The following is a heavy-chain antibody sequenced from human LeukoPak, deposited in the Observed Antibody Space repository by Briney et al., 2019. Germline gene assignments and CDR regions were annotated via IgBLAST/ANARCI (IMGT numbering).Heavy chain of an antibody. CDR3: TRGGSSSGAFDI. Sequence: HPGGSLTLPCAAPGSTSSGPPTHWVRPPSGKGREWVGRIRSKANSYATAYAASVKGRFTISRDDSKNTAYLQMNSLKTEDTAVYYCTRGGSSSGAFDIWGQGTMVTVSS. D-gene: IGHD6-13*01. J-gene: IGHJ3*02. V-gene: IGHV3-73*01. CDR1: GSTSSGPP. CDR2: IRSKANSYAT.